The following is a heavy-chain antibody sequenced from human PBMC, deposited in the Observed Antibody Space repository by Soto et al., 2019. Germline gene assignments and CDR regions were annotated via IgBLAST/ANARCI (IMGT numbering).Heavy chain of an antibody. CDR3: AIRVVVAAPGAFDI. J-gene: IGHJ3*02. Sequence: GGSLRLSCAASGFTFSSYGMHWVRQAPGKGLEWVAVIWYDGSNKYYADSVKGRFTISRDNSKNTLYLQMNSLRAEDTAVYYCAIRVVVAAPGAFDIWGQGTMVTVSS. CDR2: IWYDGSNK. CDR1: GFTFSSYG. V-gene: IGHV3-33*01. D-gene: IGHD2-15*01.